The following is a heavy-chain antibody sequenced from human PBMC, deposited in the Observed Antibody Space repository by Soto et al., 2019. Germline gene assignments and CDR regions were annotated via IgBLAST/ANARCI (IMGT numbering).Heavy chain of an antibody. Sequence: SETLSLTCTVSGGSISSSSYYWGWIRQPPGKGLEWIGSIYYSGSTYYNPSLKSRVTISVDTSKNQFSLKLSSVTAADTAVYYCARRGSYYGMDVWGQGTTVPVS. V-gene: IGHV4-39*01. J-gene: IGHJ6*02. CDR3: ARRGSYYGMDV. D-gene: IGHD3-16*01. CDR2: IYYSGST. CDR1: GGSISSSSYY.